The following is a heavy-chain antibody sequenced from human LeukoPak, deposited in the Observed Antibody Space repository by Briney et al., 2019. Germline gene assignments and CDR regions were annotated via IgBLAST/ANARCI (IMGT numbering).Heavy chain of an antibody. CDR2: IYHSGTT. CDR1: NSSIISYY. V-gene: IGHV4-59*01. J-gene: IGHJ3*02. CDR3: ARIRVNALDI. Sequence: SETLSLTCTVSNSSIISYYWSWIRQPPAKGLEWIGYIYHSGTTNYNPSLKSRVTMSVDTSKNQFSLKLSSVTAADTAVYYCARIRVNALDIWGQGTMVTVSS. D-gene: IGHD3-10*01.